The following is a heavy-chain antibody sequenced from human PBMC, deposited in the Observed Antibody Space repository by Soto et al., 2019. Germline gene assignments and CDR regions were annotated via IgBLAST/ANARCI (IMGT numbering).Heavy chain of an antibody. Sequence: QVQLVQSGAEVKKPGAPVKVSCKAFGYTFSSYAISWVRQAPGQGLEWMGWIITYNGNTNYAQKLQGRVTMTTDTSTTTAYMDLRSLRSDDTAVYYCARTGPPVDYWGQGTLVTVSS. J-gene: IGHJ4*02. CDR2: IITYNGNT. CDR3: ARTGPPVDY. V-gene: IGHV1-18*01. CDR1: GYTFSSYA.